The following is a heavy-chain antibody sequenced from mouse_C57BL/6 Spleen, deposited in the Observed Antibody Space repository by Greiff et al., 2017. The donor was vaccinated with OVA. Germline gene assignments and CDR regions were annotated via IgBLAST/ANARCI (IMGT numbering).Heavy chain of an antibody. CDR3: ARGAGDYAMDY. CDR2: IYPGDGDT. D-gene: IGHD6-1*01. Sequence: QVQLKESGAELVKPGASVKISCKASGYAFSSYWMTWVKQRPGKGLEWIGQIYPGDGDTNYNGKFKGKATLTADKSSSTAYMQLSSLSSEDSAVYFCARGAGDYAMDYWGQGTSVTVSS. J-gene: IGHJ4*01. CDR1: GYAFSSYW. V-gene: IGHV1-80*01.